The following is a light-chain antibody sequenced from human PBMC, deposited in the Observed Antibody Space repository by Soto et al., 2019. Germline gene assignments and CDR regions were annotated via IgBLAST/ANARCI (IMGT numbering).Light chain of an antibody. J-gene: IGKJ3*01. CDR3: QQVNSYPLT. Sequence: DIQLTQSPSFLSASVGDRVTITCRASQGISSYLAWYQQKPGKAPKLLIYAASTLQSGVPSRFSGSGSGTEFTLTSSSPPPEDFATYYWQQVNSYPLTFGPGTKVDIK. CDR1: QGISSY. V-gene: IGKV1-9*01. CDR2: AAS.